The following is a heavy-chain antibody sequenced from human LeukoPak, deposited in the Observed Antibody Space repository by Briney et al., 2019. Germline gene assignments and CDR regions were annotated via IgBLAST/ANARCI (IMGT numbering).Heavy chain of an antibody. CDR1: GGTFSSYA. D-gene: IGHD3-10*01. J-gene: IGHJ5*02. CDR2: IIPIFGTA. Sequence: SVKVPCKASGGTFSSYAISWVRQAPGQGLEWMGGIIPIFGTANYAQKFQGRVTITADKSTSTAYMERSSLRSEDTAVYYCARGRGVISVFDPWGQGTLVTVSS. V-gene: IGHV1-69*06. CDR3: ARGRGVISVFDP.